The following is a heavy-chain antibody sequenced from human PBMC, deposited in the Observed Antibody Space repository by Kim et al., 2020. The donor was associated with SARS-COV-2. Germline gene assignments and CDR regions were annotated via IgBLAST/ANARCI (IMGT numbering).Heavy chain of an antibody. J-gene: IGHJ6*03. CDR2: INHSGST. CDR3: ARGTRQWLSRHYYYYMDV. V-gene: IGHV4-34*01. D-gene: IGHD6-19*01. CDR1: GGSFSGYY. Sequence: SETLSLTCAVYGGSFSGYYWSWIRQPPGKGLEWIGEINHSGSTNYNPSFKSRVTISVDTSKNQFSLKLSSVTAADTAVYYCARGTRQWLSRHYYYYMDV.